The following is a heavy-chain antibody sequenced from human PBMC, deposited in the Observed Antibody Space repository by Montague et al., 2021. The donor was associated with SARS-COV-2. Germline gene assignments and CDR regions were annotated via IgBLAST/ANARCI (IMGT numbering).Heavy chain of an antibody. Sequence: SLRLSCAASGFTFSDYYMSWIRQAPGKGLEWVSYISSSGSTIYYADSVKGRFTISRDNSKNTLFLEMHSLRAEDTAVYYCARDSEQLPPGAFDIWGQGTVVTVSS. CDR2: ISSSGSTI. D-gene: IGHD1/OR15-1a*01. V-gene: IGHV3-11*04. CDR3: ARDSEQLPPGAFDI. J-gene: IGHJ3*02. CDR1: GFTFSDYY.